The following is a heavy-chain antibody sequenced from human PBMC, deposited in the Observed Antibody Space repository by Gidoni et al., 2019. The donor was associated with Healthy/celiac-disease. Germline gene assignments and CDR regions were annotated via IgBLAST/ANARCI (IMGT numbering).Heavy chain of an antibody. V-gene: IGHV3-64D*06. CDR3: VWSSVAGTWAEYFQH. CDR1: GFTFSSYA. Sequence: EVQLVESGGGLVQPGGSLRLSCSASGFTFSSYAMHWVRQAPGKGLEYVSAISSNGGSTYYADSVKGRFTISRDNSKNTLYLQMSSLRAEDTAVYYCVWSSVAGTWAEYFQHWGQGTLVTVSS. D-gene: IGHD6-19*01. CDR2: ISSNGGST. J-gene: IGHJ1*01.